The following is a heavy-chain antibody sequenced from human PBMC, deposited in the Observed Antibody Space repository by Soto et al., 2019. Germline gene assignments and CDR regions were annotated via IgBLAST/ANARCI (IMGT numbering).Heavy chain of an antibody. Sequence: ASVKVSCKASGYTFTSYDINWVRQATGQGLEWMGWMNPNSGNTGYAQKFQGRVTMTRNTSISTAYMELSSLRSEDTAVYYCARAPTSYTYYDFWSGYYPLYNWFDPWGQGTLVTVSS. CDR2: MNPNSGNT. CDR1: GYTFTSYD. V-gene: IGHV1-8*01. J-gene: IGHJ5*02. CDR3: ARAPTSYTYYDFWSGYYPLYNWFDP. D-gene: IGHD3-3*01.